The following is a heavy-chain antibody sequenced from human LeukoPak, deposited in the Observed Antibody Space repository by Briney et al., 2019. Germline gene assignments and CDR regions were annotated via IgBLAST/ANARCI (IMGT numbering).Heavy chain of an antibody. D-gene: IGHD3-10*01. J-gene: IGHJ4*02. CDR1: GFTFSGSA. V-gene: IGHV3-73*01. CDR3: TSGNYGGSGSSYNGWYYFDY. CDR2: IRSKANSYAT. Sequence: GGSLKLSCAASGFTFSGSAMHWVRQASGKGLEWVGRIRSKANSYATVYATAVEGRFTISRDDSKNTAYLQMNSLKTEDTAVYYCTSGNYGGSGSSYNGWYYFDYWGQGTVVTVSS.